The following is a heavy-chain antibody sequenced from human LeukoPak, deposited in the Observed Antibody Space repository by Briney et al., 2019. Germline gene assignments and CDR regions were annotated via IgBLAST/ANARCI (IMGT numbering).Heavy chain of an antibody. D-gene: IGHD3-10*01. V-gene: IGHV4-4*07. CDR2: MYSSGRT. CDR1: GGSIITHY. CDR3: ARGPGSHYNTYWYFDL. J-gene: IGHJ2*01. Sequence: PSETLSLTCTVSGGSIITHYWSWIRQPAGKGLEWIGRMYSSGRTNYNPSLQSRVTMSVDTSKNQFSLKLTSVTAADTAAYYCARGPGSHYNTYWYFDLWGRGTLVTVSS.